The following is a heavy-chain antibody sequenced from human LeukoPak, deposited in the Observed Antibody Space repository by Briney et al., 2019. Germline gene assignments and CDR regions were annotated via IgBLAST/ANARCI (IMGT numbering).Heavy chain of an antibody. CDR3: AREKRFLGYDAFDI. Sequence: PSETLSLTCTVSGGSISSYYWSWIRQPPGKGLEWIGYIYYSGSTNYNPSLKSRVTISVDTSKNQFSLKLSSVTAADTAVYYCAREKRFLGYDAFDIWGQGTMVTVSS. CDR1: GGSISSYY. J-gene: IGHJ3*02. V-gene: IGHV4-59*01. CDR2: IYYSGST. D-gene: IGHD3-3*01.